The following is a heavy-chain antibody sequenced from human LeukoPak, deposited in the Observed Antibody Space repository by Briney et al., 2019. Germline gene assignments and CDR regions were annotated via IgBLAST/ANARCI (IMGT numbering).Heavy chain of an antibody. D-gene: IGHD1-26*01. CDR3: AKKYSTGLDP. CDR1: GFTFGSYA. J-gene: IGHJ5*02. CDR2: INGSGGST. V-gene: IGHV3-23*01. Sequence: PGGSLRLSCAASGFTFGSYAMSWVRQAPGKGLEWVSDINGSGGSTYYTDSVKGRFTISRDNSKNTLYLQMNSLRAEYTAIYYCAKKYSTGLDPWGQGTLVTVSS.